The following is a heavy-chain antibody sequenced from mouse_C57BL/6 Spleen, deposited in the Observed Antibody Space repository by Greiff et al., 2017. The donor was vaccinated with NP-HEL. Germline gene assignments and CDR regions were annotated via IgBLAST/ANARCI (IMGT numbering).Heavy chain of an antibody. D-gene: IGHD2-5*01. Sequence: QVQLQQPGAELVRPGSSVKLSCKASGYTFTSYWMHWVKQRPIQGLEWIGNIDPSDSETHYNQKFKDKATLTVDKSSSTAYMQLSSLTSEDSAVYYCARGGYYSNYNYFDDWGKGTTLTVSS. CDR3: ARGGYYSNYNYFDD. CDR2: IDPSDSET. V-gene: IGHV1-52*01. J-gene: IGHJ2*01. CDR1: GYTFTSYW.